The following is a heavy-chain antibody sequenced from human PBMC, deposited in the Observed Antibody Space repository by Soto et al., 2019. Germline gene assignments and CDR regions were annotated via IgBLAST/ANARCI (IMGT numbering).Heavy chain of an antibody. CDR1: GGSFSGYY. Sequence: SETLSLTCAVYGGSFSGYYWSWIRQPPGKGLEWIGEINHSGSTNYNPSLKSRVTISVDTSKNQFSLKLSSVTAADTAVYYCARGRAAADPYYFDYWGQGTLVTVS. D-gene: IGHD6-13*01. CDR2: INHSGST. CDR3: ARGRAAADPYYFDY. J-gene: IGHJ4*02. V-gene: IGHV4-34*01.